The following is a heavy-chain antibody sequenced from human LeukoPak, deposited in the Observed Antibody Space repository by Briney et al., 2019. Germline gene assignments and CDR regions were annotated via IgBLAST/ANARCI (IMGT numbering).Heavy chain of an antibody. CDR1: GGSISSGDYY. J-gene: IGHJ4*02. Sequence: PSETLPLTCTVSGGSISSGDYYWSWIRQPPGKGLEWIGYIYYSGSTYYNPSLKSRVTISVDTSKNQFSLKLSSVTAADTAVYYCARVEGVGYFDYWGQGALVTVSS. CDR2: IYYSGST. D-gene: IGHD3-16*01. CDR3: ARVEGVGYFDY. V-gene: IGHV4-30-4*01.